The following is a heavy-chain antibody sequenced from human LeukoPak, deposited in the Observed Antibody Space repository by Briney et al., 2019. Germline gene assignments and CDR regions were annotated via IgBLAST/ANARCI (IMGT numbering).Heavy chain of an antibody. CDR1: GYTFTGYY. J-gene: IGHJ3*02. Sequence: APVKVSCKASGYTFTGYYMHWVRQAPGQGLEWMGWINPNSGGTNYAQKFQGRVTMTRDTSISTAYMELSRLRSDDTAVYYCARAVGAPRDAFDIWGQGTMVTVSS. CDR3: ARAVGAPRDAFDI. D-gene: IGHD1-26*01. V-gene: IGHV1-2*02. CDR2: INPNSGGT.